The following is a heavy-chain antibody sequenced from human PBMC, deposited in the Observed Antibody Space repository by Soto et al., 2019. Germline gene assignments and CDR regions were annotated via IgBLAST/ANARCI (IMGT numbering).Heavy chain of an antibody. V-gene: IGHV1-2*02. CDR3: ARGGTFAYDTSGYSVY. CDR1: GYTFSAYY. D-gene: IGHD3-22*01. J-gene: IGHJ4*02. Sequence: ASVKVSCKTSGYTFSAYYMHWVRQAPGQGLEWMGWINPKSGGTLYAQKFQGRVTMTRDTSISTAYMELSRLRSDDTAVYYCARGGTFAYDTSGYSVYWGQGTLVTISS. CDR2: INPKSGGT.